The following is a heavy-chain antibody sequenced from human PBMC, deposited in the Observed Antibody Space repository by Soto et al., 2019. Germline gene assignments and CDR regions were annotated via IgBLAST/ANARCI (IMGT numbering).Heavy chain of an antibody. V-gene: IGHV3-33*01. Sequence: QVQLVESGGGVVQPGRSLRLSCAASGFTFSSYGMHWVRQAPGKGLEWVAVIWFDGSNKYYADSVKGRFTISGDNSNNTLYLQMNSLRAGDTAVYYCARQHRDILTGLRWNGMDVWGQGTTVTVSS. CDR1: GFTFSSYG. J-gene: IGHJ6*02. CDR3: ARQHRDILTGLRWNGMDV. D-gene: IGHD3-9*01. CDR2: IWFDGSNK.